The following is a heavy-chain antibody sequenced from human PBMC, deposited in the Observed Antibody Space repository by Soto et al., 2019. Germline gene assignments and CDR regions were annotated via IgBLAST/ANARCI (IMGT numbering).Heavy chain of an antibody. CDR2: INHSGST. V-gene: IGHV4-34*01. J-gene: IGHJ5*02. Sequence: PSDTLSLTCAVYGGSFSGYYWSWIRQPPGKGLEWIGEINHSGSTNYNPSLKSRVTISVDTSKNQFSLKLSSVTAADTAVYYCARSIDPWGQGTLVTVSS. CDR1: GGSFSGYY. CDR3: ARSIDP.